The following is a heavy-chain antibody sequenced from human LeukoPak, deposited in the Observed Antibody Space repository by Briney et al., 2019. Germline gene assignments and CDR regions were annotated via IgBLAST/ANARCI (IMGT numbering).Heavy chain of an antibody. D-gene: IGHD6-25*01. V-gene: IGHV1-2*02. CDR1: GYTFTDYY. J-gene: IGHJ4*02. Sequence: ASVKVSCKASGYTFTDYYIYWVRQAPGQGLEFMGWINPNSGGTNYAQRFQGRVTMTRDTSILTSYMELTRLTSDDTAEYYCARGISSGYGNWGQGTLVTVSS. CDR2: INPNSGGT. CDR3: ARGISSGYGN.